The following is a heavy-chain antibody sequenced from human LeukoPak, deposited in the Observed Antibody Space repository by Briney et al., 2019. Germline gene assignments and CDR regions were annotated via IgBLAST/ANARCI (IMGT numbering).Heavy chain of an antibody. J-gene: IGHJ4*02. CDR3: VRDLGELPTY. CDR2: ISSDGITT. Sequence: GSLRLSPVHPGFTFSSYWMYCVRQAPGKGLVWVSRISSDGITTNYAGAVKGRFTMSRENAKNTLFLQMDTLRAEDTAVYYCVRDLGELPTYWGQGTLVTVSS. CDR1: GFTFSSYW. V-gene: IGHV3-74*01. D-gene: IGHD1-26*01.